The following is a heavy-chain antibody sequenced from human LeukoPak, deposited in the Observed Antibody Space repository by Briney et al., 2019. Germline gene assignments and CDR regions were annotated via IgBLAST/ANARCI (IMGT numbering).Heavy chain of an antibody. D-gene: IGHD6-6*01. J-gene: IGHJ4*02. V-gene: IGHV3-9*01. CDR1: GFTFDDYA. CDR2: ISWNSGSI. Sequence: PGGSLRLSCAASGFTFDDYAMHWVRQAPGKGLEWVSGISWNSGSIGYADSVKGRFTISRDNAKNSLYLQMNSLRAEDTALYYCAKDMRAARLNGYFDYWGQGTLVTVSS. CDR3: AKDMRAARLNGYFDY.